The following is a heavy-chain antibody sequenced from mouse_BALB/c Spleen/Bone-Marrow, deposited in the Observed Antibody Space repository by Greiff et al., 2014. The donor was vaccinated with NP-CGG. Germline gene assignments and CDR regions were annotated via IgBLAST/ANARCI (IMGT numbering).Heavy chain of an antibody. CDR2: LITYYGDA. Sequence: VQRVESGAELVRPGISVKISCKGSGYTFTDYGIHWARQSHAKSLEWIGVLITYYGDASYNPRFKGKATMTVDKSSSTAYMEIARLTSEDSAIYYCARWDGKYAMDYWGQGTSVTVSS. V-gene: IGHV1S137*01. CDR1: GYTFTDYG. D-gene: IGHD2-1*01. CDR3: ARWDGKYAMDY. J-gene: IGHJ4*01.